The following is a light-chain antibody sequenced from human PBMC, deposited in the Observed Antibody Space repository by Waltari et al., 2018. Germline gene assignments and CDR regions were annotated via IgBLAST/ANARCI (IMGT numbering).Light chain of an antibody. CDR1: QSLVHSNGNTY. J-gene: IGKJ2*03. Sequence: DVVMAQSPLSLPITPGQPASISCRSSQSLVHSNGNTYLSWYQQKPGQPPRLLIYQVSNRYSGVQDRFSGSGAGTDFTLKISRVEAEDVGVYYCGQGAHLYSFGQGTKVEIK. CDR3: GQGAHLYS. CDR2: QVS. V-gene: IGKV2-30*02.